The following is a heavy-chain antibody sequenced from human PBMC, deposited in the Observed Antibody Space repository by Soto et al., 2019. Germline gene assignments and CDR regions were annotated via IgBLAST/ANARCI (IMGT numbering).Heavy chain of an antibody. CDR2: IYYSGST. CDR3: ARLGLGSYEYYFDY. V-gene: IGHV4-39*01. J-gene: IGHJ4*02. Sequence: SETLSLTCAVYGGSFSGYYWGWIRQPPGKGLEWIGSIYYSGSTYYNPSLKSRVTISVDTSKNQFSMKLSSVTAADTAVYYCARLGLGSYEYYFDYWGQGTLVTVSS. CDR1: GGSFSGYY. D-gene: IGHD1-26*01.